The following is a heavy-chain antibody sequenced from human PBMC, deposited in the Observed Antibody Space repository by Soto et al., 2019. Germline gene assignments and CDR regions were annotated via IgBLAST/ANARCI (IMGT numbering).Heavy chain of an antibody. CDR3: TTDQRQWLVPGVDYYYGMDV. CDR1: GFTFSNAW. D-gene: IGHD6-19*01. J-gene: IGHJ6*02. V-gene: IGHV3-15*07. CDR2: IKSKTDGGTT. Sequence: EVQLVESGGGLVKPGGSLRLSCAASGFTFSNAWMNWVRQAPGKGLEWVGRIKSKTDGGTTDYAAPVKGRFTISRDDSKNTLYLQMNSLKTEDTAVYYCTTDQRQWLVPGVDYYYGMDVWGQGTTVTVSS.